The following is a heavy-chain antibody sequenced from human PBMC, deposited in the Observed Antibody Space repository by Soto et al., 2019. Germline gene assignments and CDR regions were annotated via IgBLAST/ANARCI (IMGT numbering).Heavy chain of an antibody. CDR2: ISSSAVYI. CDR3: VRDGLDYYDTERLYFDN. D-gene: IGHD3-22*01. J-gene: IGHJ4*02. CDR1: GFNFITYS. Sequence: EVQLVESGGGPVRPGGSLKLSCAASGFNFITYSLSWVRQAPGKGLEWVASISSSAVYIDYADSVKGRFTISRDNANNSLYLQTNSMRAEDTETYYCVRDGLDYYDTERLYFDNWGQGTLVTVSS. V-gene: IGHV3-21*01.